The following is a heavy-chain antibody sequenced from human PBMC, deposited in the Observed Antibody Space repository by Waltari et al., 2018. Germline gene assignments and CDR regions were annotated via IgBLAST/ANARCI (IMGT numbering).Heavy chain of an antibody. CDR2: GSWYDGDT. Sequence: QVQLVQSGAEVRKPGASVKVSCKASGYPFSNSGIAWVRQAPGHGLEWMGWGSWYDGDTKNAREAEGRRTVTTDTSTNTAHMELRSLRSDDTAVYYCARLYDASAYYNTYLDPWGQGALVTVSS. V-gene: IGHV1-18*01. D-gene: IGHD3-22*01. J-gene: IGHJ5*02. CDR3: ARLYDASAYYNTYLDP. CDR1: GYPFSNSG.